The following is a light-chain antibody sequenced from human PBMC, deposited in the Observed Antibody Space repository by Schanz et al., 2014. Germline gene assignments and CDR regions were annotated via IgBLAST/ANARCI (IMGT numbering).Light chain of an antibody. CDR3: SSFTASGTWV. J-gene: IGLJ3*02. CDR1: SSDVGIYNF. V-gene: IGLV2-14*03. Sequence: QSALTQPASVSGSPGQSITISCTGTSSDVGIYNFVSWYQQHPGKAPKLMIYDVSYRPSGVSNRFSGSKSGNTASLAVSGLQAEDEADYYCSSFTASGTWVFGGGTKLTVL. CDR2: DVS.